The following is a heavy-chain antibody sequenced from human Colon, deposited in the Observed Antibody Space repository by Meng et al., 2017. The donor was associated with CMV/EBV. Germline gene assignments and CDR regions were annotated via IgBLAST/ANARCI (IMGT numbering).Heavy chain of an antibody. CDR3: AKDMFGSGSSYDF. J-gene: IGHJ4*02. V-gene: IGHV3-43*01. CDR2: ITWDGGRV. Sequence: GESLKISCVGSGFRLDGYSMHWVRHTPGKGLEWLSLITWDGGRVYYADAVKGRFVVSRDNTNNVLHLKMKSLKPEDSGLYHCAKDMFGSGSSYDFWGQGTLVTVSS. D-gene: IGHD3-10*01. CDR1: GFRLDGYS.